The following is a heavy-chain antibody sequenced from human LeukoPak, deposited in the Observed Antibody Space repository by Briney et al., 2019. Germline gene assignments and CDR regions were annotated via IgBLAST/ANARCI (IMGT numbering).Heavy chain of an antibody. V-gene: IGHV3-66*02. Sequence: GGSLRLSCAASGFTVSSNYMSWVRQAPGKGLEWVSVIYSGGSTYYADSVKGRFTISRDNSKNTLYLQMNSLRAEDTAVYYCERERPQIVGAIYFDYWGQGTLVTVSS. CDR3: ERERPQIVGAIYFDY. D-gene: IGHD1-26*01. CDR2: IYSGGST. J-gene: IGHJ4*02. CDR1: GFTVSSNY.